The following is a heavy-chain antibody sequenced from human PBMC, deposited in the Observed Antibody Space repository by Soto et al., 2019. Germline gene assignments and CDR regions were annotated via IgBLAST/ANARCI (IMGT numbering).Heavy chain of an antibody. CDR3: ARDTAGPSHRWDV. CDR1: GGSISSGDYS. V-gene: IGHV4-30-2*01. J-gene: IGHJ6*02. D-gene: IGHD3-10*01. Sequence: PSETLSLTCTVSGGSISSGDYSWSWIRQPPGKGLEWIGYMYGAGLTYYNPSLKSRVTISVDKSKNQFSLNLSSVTAADTALYYCARDTAGPSHRWDVWGQGTTVTVYS. CDR2: MYGAGLT.